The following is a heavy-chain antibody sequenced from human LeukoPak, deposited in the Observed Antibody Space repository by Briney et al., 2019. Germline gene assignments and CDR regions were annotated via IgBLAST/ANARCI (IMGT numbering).Heavy chain of an antibody. Sequence: SETLSLTCAVYGGSFSGYYWSWIRQSPGKGLEWIGEINHSGSTNYNPSLTSRVTISVDTSKNQFSLKLTSVTAADTAVYYCARRQYQPRFDPWGQGTMVTVSS. D-gene: IGHD2-2*01. J-gene: IGHJ5*02. CDR1: GGSFSGYY. V-gene: IGHV4-34*01. CDR2: INHSGST. CDR3: ARRQYQPRFDP.